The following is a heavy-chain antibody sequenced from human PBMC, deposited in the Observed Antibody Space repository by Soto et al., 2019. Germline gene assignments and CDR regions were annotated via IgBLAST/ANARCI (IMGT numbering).Heavy chain of an antibody. CDR2: IYHSGST. Sequence: SSETLSLTCTVSGGSISSSSYYWGWIRQPPGKGLEWIGSIYHSGSTNYNPSLKSRVTISVDKSKNQFSLKLSSVTAADTAVYYCAREVNGDDYFDYWGQGTLVTVSS. CDR1: GGSISSSSYY. D-gene: IGHD4-17*01. CDR3: AREVNGDDYFDY. V-gene: IGHV4-39*07. J-gene: IGHJ4*02.